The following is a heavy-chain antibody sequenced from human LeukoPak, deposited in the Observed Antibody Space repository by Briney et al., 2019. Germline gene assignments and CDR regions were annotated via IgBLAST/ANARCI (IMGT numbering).Heavy chain of an antibody. Sequence: GGSLRLSCEASGFSVSSNYMNWVRQAPGKGLEWVSAIYTGGTTYYADSVKGRFTISRDNSKNTLYLQMSSLRAEDTAVYYCARDKLGSGYSSDFDYWGQGTLVTVSS. J-gene: IGHJ4*02. CDR2: IYTGGTT. CDR1: GFSVSSNY. CDR3: ARDKLGSGYSSDFDY. D-gene: IGHD6-19*01. V-gene: IGHV3-66*02.